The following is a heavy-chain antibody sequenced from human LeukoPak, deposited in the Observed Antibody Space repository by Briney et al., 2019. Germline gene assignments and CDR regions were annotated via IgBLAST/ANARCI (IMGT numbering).Heavy chain of an antibody. CDR2: ISPNGSTT. Sequence: GGSLRLSCTASGFSFSGHWMHWARQLPGKGLVWVSRISPNGSTTSYADSVKGRFTVSRDNAKNTLYLQVNNLRAEDTAVYYCARGPNSNWSGLDFWGQGTLLTVSS. CDR3: ARGPNSNWSGLDF. V-gene: IGHV3-74*01. J-gene: IGHJ4*02. D-gene: IGHD6-6*01. CDR1: GFSFSGHW.